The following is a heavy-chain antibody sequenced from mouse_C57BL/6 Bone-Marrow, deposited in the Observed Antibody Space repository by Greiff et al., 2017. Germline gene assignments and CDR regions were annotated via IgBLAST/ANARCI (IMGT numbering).Heavy chain of an antibody. J-gene: IGHJ2*01. CDR3: ARKELNWDIDY. CDR2: IDPYSGGT. CDR1: GYTFTSSW. D-gene: IGHD4-1*01. V-gene: IGHV1-62-3*01. Sequence: QVQLQQPGAELVKPGASVKLSCKASGYTFTSSWMHWVKQRPGRGLEWIGRIDPYSGGTKYNEKFKSKATLTVDKPSSTAYMQLSSLTSVDSEVYDCARKELNWDIDYWGQGTTLTVAS.